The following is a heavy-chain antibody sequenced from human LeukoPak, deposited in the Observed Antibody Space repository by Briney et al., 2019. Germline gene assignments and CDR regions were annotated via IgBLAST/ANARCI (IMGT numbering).Heavy chain of an antibody. CDR3: AKDRAQQLVLDF. V-gene: IGHV3-23*01. CDR2: IIGSRSSP. CDR1: GFTFSSYS. D-gene: IGHD6-13*01. J-gene: IGHJ1*01. Sequence: GGSLRLSCAASGFTFSSYSMNWVRQAPGKGLEWVSAIIGSRSSPYYADSVKGRFTISRDNSKNTLFLQMNSLRAEDTAVYYCAKDRAQQLVLDFWGQGTLVTVSS.